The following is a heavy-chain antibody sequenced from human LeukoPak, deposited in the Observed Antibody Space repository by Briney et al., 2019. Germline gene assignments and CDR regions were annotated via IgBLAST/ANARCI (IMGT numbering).Heavy chain of an antibody. Sequence: GESLEISWKGSGYSFTRYWIGRVRQMPGKGPEWMGIIYPGYSDTRYRPSFQGQVTLSADKSISTAYLQWSSLKALDTAMYYCARQSYYDSSGYSLLSAFDIWGQGTVVTVSS. D-gene: IGHD3-22*01. CDR1: GYSFTRYW. CDR2: IYPGYSDT. CDR3: ARQSYYDSSGYSLLSAFDI. J-gene: IGHJ3*02. V-gene: IGHV5-51*01.